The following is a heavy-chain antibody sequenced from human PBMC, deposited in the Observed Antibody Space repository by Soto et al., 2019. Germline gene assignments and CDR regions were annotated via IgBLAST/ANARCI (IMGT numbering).Heavy chain of an antibody. D-gene: IGHD3-22*01. CDR2: ITGSGGST. J-gene: IGHJ4*02. Sequence: GGSLRLSCAASGFTFSSYAMSWVRQAPGKGLEWVSGITGSGGSTYYADSVKGRFTISRDNSKNTQYLQMSSLRADDTAVYYCVKGEYYYDSSGYYPFDYWGQGTLVTVSS. CDR1: GFTFSSYA. CDR3: VKGEYYYDSSGYYPFDY. V-gene: IGHV3-23*01.